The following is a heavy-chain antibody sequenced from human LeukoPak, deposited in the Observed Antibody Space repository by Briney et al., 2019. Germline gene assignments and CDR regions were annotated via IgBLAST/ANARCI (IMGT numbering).Heavy chain of an antibody. D-gene: IGHD6-6*01. Sequence: SETLSLTCAVYGGSFSGYYWSWIRQPPGKGLEWIGEINHSGSTNYNPSLKSRVSISVDTSKNQFSLKLSSVTAADTAVYYCARLLKTDSSSDYWGQGTLVTVSS. CDR2: INHSGST. V-gene: IGHV4-34*01. CDR3: ARLLKTDSSSDY. J-gene: IGHJ4*02. CDR1: GGSFSGYY.